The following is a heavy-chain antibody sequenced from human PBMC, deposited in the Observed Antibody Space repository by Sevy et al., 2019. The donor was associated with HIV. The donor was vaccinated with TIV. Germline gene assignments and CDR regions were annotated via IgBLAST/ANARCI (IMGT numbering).Heavy chain of an antibody. V-gene: IGHV3-11*01. Sequence: GGSLRLSCAASGFTFSDYYMSWIRQAPGKGLEWVSYISSSGSTIYYADSVKGRVTISRDNAKNSLYLQMNSLRAEDTAVYYCAREESMVRGVITLDTYYYYGMDVWGQGTTVTVSS. CDR1: GFTFSDYY. D-gene: IGHD3-10*01. CDR2: ISSSGSTI. CDR3: AREESMVRGVITLDTYYYYGMDV. J-gene: IGHJ6*02.